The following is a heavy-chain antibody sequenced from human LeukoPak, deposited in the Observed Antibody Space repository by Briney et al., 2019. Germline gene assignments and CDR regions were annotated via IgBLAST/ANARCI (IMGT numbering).Heavy chain of an antibody. V-gene: IGHV3-7*03. D-gene: IGHD3-3*01. CDR3: ARDRYWSGLHPFDY. J-gene: IGHJ4*02. CDR1: RFTFSSYW. CDR2: IKQDGSQK. Sequence: GGSLRLSCTASRFTFSSYWMNWVRQAPGKGLEWVANIKQDGSQKYYVDSVKGRFTISRDNAKNSLYLQMNSLRAEDTALYYCARDRYWSGLHPFDYWGQGTLVTVSS.